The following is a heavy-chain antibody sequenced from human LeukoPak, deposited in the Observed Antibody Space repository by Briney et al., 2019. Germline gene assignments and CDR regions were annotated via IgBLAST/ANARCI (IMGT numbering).Heavy chain of an antibody. Sequence: SETRSLTCTVSDGSLSNDYWHWVRQPPGKGLEWLAYIDYSGYTNYNPSFRARFTLSIDTSREQFTLLLRAVAPATPAIYSFTRCSMNRYWFAPSGQGIRVTVSS. CDR3: TRCSMNRYWFAP. J-gene: IGHJ5*02. CDR1: DGSLSNDY. V-gene: IGHV4-59*12. CDR2: IDYSGYT. D-gene: IGHD2-2*01.